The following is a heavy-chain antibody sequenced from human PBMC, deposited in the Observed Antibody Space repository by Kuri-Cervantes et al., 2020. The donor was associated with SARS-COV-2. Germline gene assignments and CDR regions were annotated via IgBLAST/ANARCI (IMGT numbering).Heavy chain of an antibody. CDR1: GGTFSSYA. Sequence: SVKVSCKASGGTFSSYAISWVRQAPGQGLEWMGRIIPILGTANYAQKFQGRVTITADKPTSTAYMELSSLRSEDTAVYYCARVGYDFWSGPNWFDPWGQGTLVTVSS. D-gene: IGHD3-3*01. CDR2: IIPILGTA. J-gene: IGHJ5*02. V-gene: IGHV1-69*04. CDR3: ARVGYDFWSGPNWFDP.